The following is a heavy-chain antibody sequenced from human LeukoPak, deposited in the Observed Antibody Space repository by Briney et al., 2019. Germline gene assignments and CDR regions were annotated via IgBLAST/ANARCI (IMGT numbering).Heavy chain of an antibody. CDR2: INSDGSNI. Sequence: GGSLRLSCAASGFTLSSYWMHWVRQAPGEGLVWVSRINSDGSNINYADSVKGRFTISRDNAKNTLCLQMNSLRVEDTAVYYCVRSSGWPGYWGQGTMVTVSS. D-gene: IGHD6-19*01. CDR1: GFTLSSYW. J-gene: IGHJ4*02. CDR3: VRSSGWPGY. V-gene: IGHV3-74*01.